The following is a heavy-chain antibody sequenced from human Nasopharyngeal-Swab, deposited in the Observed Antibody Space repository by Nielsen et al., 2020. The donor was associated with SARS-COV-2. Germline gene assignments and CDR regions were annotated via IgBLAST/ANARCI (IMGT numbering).Heavy chain of an antibody. CDR3: AKEWAVLGLPLFDY. V-gene: IGHV3-23*01. D-gene: IGHD6-19*01. Sequence: GESLKISCTASGFTFSSYAMSWVRQTPGKGLEWVSGIGASGVDKYYRDSVEGRFTISRENSKNMLYLQMNSLRAEDTAVYYCAKEWAVLGLPLFDYWGQGKLVTVSS. CDR2: IGASGVDK. J-gene: IGHJ4*02. CDR1: GFTFSSYA.